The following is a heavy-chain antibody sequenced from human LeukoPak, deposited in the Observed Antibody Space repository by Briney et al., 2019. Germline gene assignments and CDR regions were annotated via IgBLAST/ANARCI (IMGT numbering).Heavy chain of an antibody. J-gene: IGHJ6*03. D-gene: IGHD1-26*01. CDR3: ARATWDPNYYYYMDV. V-gene: IGHV3-21*01. CDR1: GFTFSSYT. CDR2: ISSSSSYI. Sequence: PGGSLRLSCAASGFTFSSYTMKWVRQAPGKGLEWVSSISSSSSYIYYADSVKGRFTISRDNAKNSLYLQMNSLRAEDTAVYFCARATWDPNYYYYMDVWGSGTTATISS.